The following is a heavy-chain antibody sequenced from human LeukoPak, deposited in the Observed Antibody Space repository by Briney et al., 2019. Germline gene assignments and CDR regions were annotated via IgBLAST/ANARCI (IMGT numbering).Heavy chain of an antibody. J-gene: IGHJ5*02. CDR2: TYYRSNWFN. V-gene: IGHV6-1*01. Sequence: SQTLSLTCAFSGDRVSSNSAAWNWIRKSPSRGLEWLGRTYYRSNWFNDFALSVKSRITINPDTSKNQFSLQLNSVTPEDTAVYYCAKNYGDSNWFDPWGQGTLVTVSS. CDR3: AKNYGDSNWFDP. D-gene: IGHD4-17*01. CDR1: GDRVSSNSAA.